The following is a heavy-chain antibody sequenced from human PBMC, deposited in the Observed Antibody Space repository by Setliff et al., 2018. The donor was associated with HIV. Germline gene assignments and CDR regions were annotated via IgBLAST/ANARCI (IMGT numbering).Heavy chain of an antibody. CDR1: GGSLSSSY. CDR3: AGLSDFLDY. V-gene: IGHV4-34*01. CDR2: INHSGTA. D-gene: IGHD2-21*01. J-gene: IGHJ4*02. Sequence: SETLSLTCAVYGGSLSSSYWTWIRQAPGKGLEWIGEINHSGTANYNPSLKSRVTMSLDRSKRQFSLKLTSLTAADTAVYYCAGLSDFLDYWGRGNLVTVSS.